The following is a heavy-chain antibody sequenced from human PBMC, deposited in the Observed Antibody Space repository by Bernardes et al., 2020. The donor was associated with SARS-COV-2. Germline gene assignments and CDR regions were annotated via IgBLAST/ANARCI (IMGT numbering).Heavy chain of an antibody. CDR2: IYYSGST. CDR3: ARVKRPYYYGSGSYLAWFDP. V-gene: IGHV4-59*01. D-gene: IGHD3-10*01. CDR1: GGSISSYY. Sequence: SETLSLTCTVSGGSISSYYWSWIRQPPGKGLEWIGYIYYSGSTNYNPSLKSRVTISVDTSKNQFSLKLSSVTAADTAVYYCARVKRPYYYGSGSYLAWFDPWGQGTLVTVSS. J-gene: IGHJ5*02.